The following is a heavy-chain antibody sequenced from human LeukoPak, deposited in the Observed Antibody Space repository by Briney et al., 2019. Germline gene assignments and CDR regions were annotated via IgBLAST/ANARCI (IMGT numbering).Heavy chain of an antibody. CDR2: IYTSGST. Sequence: PSETLSLTCTVSGGSISSYYWSWIRQPAGKGLEWIGRIYTSGSTNYNPSLKSRVTMSVDTSKDQFSLKLSSVTAADTAVYYCARDRGETTVTPGGLYYYYYGMDVWGQGTTVTVSS. J-gene: IGHJ6*02. V-gene: IGHV4-4*07. CDR1: GGSISSYY. D-gene: IGHD4-17*01. CDR3: ARDRGETTVTPGGLYYYYYGMDV.